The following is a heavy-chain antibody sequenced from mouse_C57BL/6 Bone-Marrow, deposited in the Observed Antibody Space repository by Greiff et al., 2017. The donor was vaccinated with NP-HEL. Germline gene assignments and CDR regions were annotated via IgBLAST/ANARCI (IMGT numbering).Heavy chain of an antibody. CDR1: GFTFSNYW. CDR3: TLPTVVTFDV. V-gene: IGHV6-3*01. Sequence: EVKLVESGGGLVQPGGSMKLSCVASGFTFSNYWMNWVRQSPEKGLEWVAQIRLKSDNYATHYAESVKGRFTISRDDSKSSVYLQMNNSRAEDTVIYYCTLPTVVTFDVWGTGTTVTVSS. D-gene: IGHD1-1*01. J-gene: IGHJ1*03. CDR2: IRLKSDNYAT.